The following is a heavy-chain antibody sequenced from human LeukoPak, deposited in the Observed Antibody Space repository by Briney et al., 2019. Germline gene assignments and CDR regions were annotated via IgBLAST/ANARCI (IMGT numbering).Heavy chain of an antibody. J-gene: IGHJ4*02. CDR1: GGSIRSYY. V-gene: IGHV4-59*08. Sequence: KSSETLSLTCTVSGGSIRSYYWSWIRQPPGKGLEWIGYIYYSGSTKYNPSLKSRATISVDTSKNQFSLKLNSVTAADTAVYYCASGSYYFDYWGRGTLVTVSS. CDR2: IYYSGST. D-gene: IGHD1-26*01. CDR3: ASGSYYFDY.